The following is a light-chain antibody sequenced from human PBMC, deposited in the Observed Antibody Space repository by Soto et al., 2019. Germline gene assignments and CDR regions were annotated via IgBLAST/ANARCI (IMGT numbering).Light chain of an antibody. CDR2: GAS. J-gene: IGKJ3*01. Sequence: EIVFTQSPGTLSLSPGDSATLSCRASQSVSSTFLAWYQHKPGRPPRLLIHGASSRATGIPDRFTGSGSGTDFTLTISRLEPEDFAVYYCQQYGSSPIFSFGPGTKVDIK. CDR1: QSVSSTF. V-gene: IGKV3-20*01. CDR3: QQYGSSPIFS.